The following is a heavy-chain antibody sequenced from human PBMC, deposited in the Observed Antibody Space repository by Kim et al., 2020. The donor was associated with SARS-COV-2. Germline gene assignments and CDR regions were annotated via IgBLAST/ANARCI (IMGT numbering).Heavy chain of an antibody. CDR3: ARKNAFDI. CDR1: GGSINSHH. CDR2: MYYDGRT. Sequence: SETLSLTCNVSGGSINSHHWSWIRQPPGKALEWIGYMYYDGRTNYNPSLKNRVTISVDTSKTEFSLKLTSVTAADTAVYYCARKNAFDIWGQGTMVTVSS. J-gene: IGHJ3*02. V-gene: IGHV4-59*11.